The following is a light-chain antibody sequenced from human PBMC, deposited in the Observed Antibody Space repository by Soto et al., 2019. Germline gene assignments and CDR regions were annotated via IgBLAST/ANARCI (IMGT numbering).Light chain of an antibody. CDR1: SSDVGTYNY. CDR3: SSYASSGAVV. J-gene: IGLJ3*02. V-gene: IGLV2-14*01. Sequence: QSVLTQPASVSGSPGQSITISCTGTSSDVGTYNYVSWYQHHPGKAPKLIIYEVSNRPSGVSHRFSGSKSGNTASLTFSGLQPEDEADYYCSSYASSGAVVFGGGTKLTVL. CDR2: EVS.